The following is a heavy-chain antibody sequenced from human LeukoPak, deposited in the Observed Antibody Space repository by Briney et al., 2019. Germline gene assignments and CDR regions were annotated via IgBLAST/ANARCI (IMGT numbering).Heavy chain of an antibody. Sequence: GASVKVSCKASGGTFSSHGISWVRQAPGQGLEWMGGIIPIFGTTNYAQKFQGRVTITADESTSTAYMELSSLRSEDTAVYYCARVLDTAMPDYYYMDVWGKGTTVTVSS. D-gene: IGHD5-18*01. J-gene: IGHJ6*03. CDR3: ARVLDTAMPDYYYMDV. V-gene: IGHV1-69*13. CDR1: GGTFSSHG. CDR2: IIPIFGTT.